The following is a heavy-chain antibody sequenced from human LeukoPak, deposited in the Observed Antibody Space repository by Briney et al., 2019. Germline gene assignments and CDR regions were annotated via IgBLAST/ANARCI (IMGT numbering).Heavy chain of an antibody. CDR3: ARIGREWELPKEFDY. CDR2: INSDGSST. Sequence: PGGSLRLSCAASGFTFSSYWMHWVRQAPGKGLVWVSRINSDGSSTSYADSVKGRFTIARDNAKNTLYLQMNSLRAEDTAVYYCARIGREWELPKEFDYWGQGTLVTVSS. CDR1: GFTFSSYW. J-gene: IGHJ4*02. V-gene: IGHV3-74*01. D-gene: IGHD1-26*01.